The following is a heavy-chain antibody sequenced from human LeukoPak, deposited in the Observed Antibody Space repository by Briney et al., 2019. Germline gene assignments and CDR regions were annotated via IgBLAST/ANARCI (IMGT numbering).Heavy chain of an antibody. J-gene: IGHJ4*02. CDR2: IYYSGST. D-gene: IGHD2-2*01. V-gene: IGHV4-39*01. CDR1: GGSISSSSYY. CDR3: ARRELGYCSGTSCHSRGSYYFDY. Sequence: SETLSLTCTVSGGSISSSSYYWGWIRQPPGKGLEWIGSIYYSGSTYYNPSLKSRVTISVDTSKNQFSLKLSSVTAADTAVYYCARRELGYCSGTSCHSRGSYYFDYWGQGTLVTVSS.